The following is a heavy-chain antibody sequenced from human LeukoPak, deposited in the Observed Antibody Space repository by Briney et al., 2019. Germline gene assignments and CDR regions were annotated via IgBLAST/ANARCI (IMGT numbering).Heavy chain of an antibody. J-gene: IGHJ6*02. Sequence: ASVKVSCKVSGGTFSSYAISWVRQAPGQGLEWMGGIIPIFGTANYAQKFQGRVTITADESTSTAYMELSSLRSEDTGVYYCARSGSGWYGDYYYYYGMDVWGQGTTVTVSS. D-gene: IGHD6-19*01. V-gene: IGHV1-69*13. CDR3: ARSGSGWYGDYYYYYGMDV. CDR2: IIPIFGTA. CDR1: GGTFSSYA.